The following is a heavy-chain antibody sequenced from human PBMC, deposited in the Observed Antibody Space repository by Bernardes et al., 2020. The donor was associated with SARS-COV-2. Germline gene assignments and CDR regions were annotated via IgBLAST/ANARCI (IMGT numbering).Heavy chain of an antibody. J-gene: IGHJ6*03. D-gene: IGHD6-13*01. CDR1: GGSISSYY. V-gene: IGHV4-59*01. CDR2: IYYSGST. CDR3: ARDGYSSSWPRLYYYYYMDV. Sequence: TLSITCTVSGGSISSYYWSWIRQPPGTGLEWIGYIYYSGSTTYNPSLKSRVTISVDTSKNQFSLKLSSVTAADTAVYYCARDGYSSSWPRLYYYYYMDVWGKGTTVTGS.